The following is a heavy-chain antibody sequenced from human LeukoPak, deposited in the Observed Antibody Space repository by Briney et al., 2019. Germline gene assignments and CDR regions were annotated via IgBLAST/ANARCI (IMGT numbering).Heavy chain of an antibody. CDR2: IYSGGST. J-gene: IGHJ3*02. Sequence: GGALRLSCAASGFTVSSNYMSWVRQAPGKGLEWVSVIYSGGSTYYADSVKGRFTISRDNSKNTLNLQMNSLRAEDTAVYYCAKDRNYDFTVDAFDIWGQGTLVTVSS. CDR3: AKDRNYDFTVDAFDI. D-gene: IGHD1-7*01. V-gene: IGHV3-66*01. CDR1: GFTVSSNY.